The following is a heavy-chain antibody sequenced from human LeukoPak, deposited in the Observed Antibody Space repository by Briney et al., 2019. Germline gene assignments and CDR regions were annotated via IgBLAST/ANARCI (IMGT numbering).Heavy chain of an antibody. J-gene: IGHJ4*02. CDR2: INPNSGGT. Sequence: ASVKVSCKASGYTFTGYYMHWVRQAPGQGLEWMGWINPNSGGTNYAQKFQGRVTMTRDTSISTAYMGLSRLRSDDTAVYYCARTDSSGWYGDYWGQGTLVTVSS. D-gene: IGHD6-19*01. CDR3: ARTDSSGWYGDY. V-gene: IGHV1-2*02. CDR1: GYTFTGYY.